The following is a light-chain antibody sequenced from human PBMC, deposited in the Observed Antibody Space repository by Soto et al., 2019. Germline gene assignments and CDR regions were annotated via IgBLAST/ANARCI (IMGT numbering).Light chain of an antibody. Sequence: QSVLTQPPSASGTPGQRVTISCSGSSSNIGSNYVYWYQQLPGTVPKLLIYRNNQRPSGVPDRFSGSKSGTSASLAISGLRSEDEADYYCAAWDDSLSGYVFGTGTKVTAL. CDR1: SSNIGSNY. V-gene: IGLV1-47*01. CDR2: RNN. J-gene: IGLJ1*01. CDR3: AAWDDSLSGYV.